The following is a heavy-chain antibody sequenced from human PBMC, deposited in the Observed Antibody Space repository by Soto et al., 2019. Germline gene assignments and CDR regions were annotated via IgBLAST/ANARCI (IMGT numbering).Heavy chain of an antibody. CDR2: IWFDGSNK. CDR3: ARDYYDGSGYKTVDY. V-gene: IGHV3-33*01. D-gene: IGHD3-22*01. Sequence: QVQLVESGGGVVQPGRSLRLSCAASGFTFSSYGMHWVRQAPGKGLEWVAVIWFDGSNKYYADSVKGRFTISRDNSKNTLYLQMNILRAEDTAVYYCARDYYDGSGYKTVDYWGQGTLVTVSS. CDR1: GFTFSSYG. J-gene: IGHJ4*02.